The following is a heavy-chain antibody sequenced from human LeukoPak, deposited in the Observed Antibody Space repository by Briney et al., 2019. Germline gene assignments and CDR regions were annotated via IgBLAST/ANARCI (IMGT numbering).Heavy chain of an antibody. J-gene: IGHJ4*02. CDR2: ITVSGGNT. CDR3: AKGTLPYYYGSGSYMDY. D-gene: IGHD3-10*01. V-gene: IGHV3-23*01. Sequence: PGGSLRLSCAASGFTFSSNAMSWVRQAPGKGLEWVSGITVSGGNTYYADSVKGRFTISRDNSKNTLYLQMNSLRAEDTAVYYCAKGTLPYYYGSGSYMDYWGQGTLVTVSS. CDR1: GFTFSSNA.